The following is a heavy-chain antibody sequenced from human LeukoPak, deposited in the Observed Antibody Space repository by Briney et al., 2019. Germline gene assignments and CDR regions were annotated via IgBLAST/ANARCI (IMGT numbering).Heavy chain of an antibody. CDR1: GFTFSTYW. CDR2: IKQDGTEK. J-gene: IGHJ4*02. D-gene: IGHD3-10*01. Sequence: GGSLRLSCAASGFTFSTYWMSWVRQAPGKGLEWVAVIKQDGTEKYYVDSVKGRFTISRDNAKNSLYLQMNSLTAEDTAVYYCAKGHYYGSGSLDYWGQGTLVTVSS. V-gene: IGHV3-7*03. CDR3: AKGHYYGSGSLDY.